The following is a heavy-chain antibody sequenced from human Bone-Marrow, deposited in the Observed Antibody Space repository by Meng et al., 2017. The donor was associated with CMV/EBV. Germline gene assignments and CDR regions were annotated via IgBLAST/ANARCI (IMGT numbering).Heavy chain of an antibody. CDR3: ARDHPNAVWYFQH. CDR2: ISSSSSYI. V-gene: IGHV3-21*04. D-gene: IGHD3-16*01. J-gene: IGHJ1*01. Sequence: GESLKISCAASGFTFSSYSMNWVRQAPGKGLEWVSSISSSSSYIYYADSVKGQFTISRDNAKNSLYLQMNSLRAEDTAVYYCARDHPNAVWYFQHWGQGTLVTVSS. CDR1: GFTFSSYS.